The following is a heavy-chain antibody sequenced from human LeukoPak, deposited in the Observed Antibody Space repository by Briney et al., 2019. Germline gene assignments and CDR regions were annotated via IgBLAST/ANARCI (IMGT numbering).Heavy chain of an antibody. V-gene: IGHV3-30-3*01. CDR2: ISYDGSNK. J-gene: IGHJ4*02. Sequence: PGGSLRLSCAASGFTSSTYALHWVRQAPGKGLDWVAVISYDGSNKYYADSAKGRFTISRDNSKNTLYLQMNSLRAEDTAVYYCASLSARTGDDYWGQGTLVTVSS. CDR1: GFTSSTYA. CDR3: ASLSARTGDDY. D-gene: IGHD3-10*01.